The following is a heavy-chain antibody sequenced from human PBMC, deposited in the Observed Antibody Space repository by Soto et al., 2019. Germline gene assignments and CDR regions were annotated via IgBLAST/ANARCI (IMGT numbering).Heavy chain of an antibody. J-gene: IGHJ6*02. Sequence: QPGGSLRLSCAASGFTFSSYGMHWVRQAPGKGLEWVAVISYDGSNKYYADSVKGRFTISRDNSKNTLYLQMNSLRAEDTAVYYCAKDILLRGYYDSSGHRAYGMDVWGQGTTVTVSS. CDR1: GFTFSSYG. CDR2: ISYDGSNK. CDR3: AKDILLRGYYDSSGHRAYGMDV. D-gene: IGHD3-22*01. V-gene: IGHV3-30*18.